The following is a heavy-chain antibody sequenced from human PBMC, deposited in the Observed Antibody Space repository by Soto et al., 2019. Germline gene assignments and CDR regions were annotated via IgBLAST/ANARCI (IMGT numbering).Heavy chain of an antibody. J-gene: IGHJ5*02. V-gene: IGHV3-48*01. CDR3: DRGGCSGSNCLNWLDP. D-gene: IGHD2-15*01. CDR1: GFTFSSYS. CDR2: ISSSSTTK. Sequence: GGSLRLSCAASGFTFSSYSMNWVRQAPGKGLEWVSYISSSSTTKYYADAVKGRFTISRDNAKNSLYLQMNSLRAEDTAVYYCDRGGCSGSNCLNWLDPWGQGTLVTGSS.